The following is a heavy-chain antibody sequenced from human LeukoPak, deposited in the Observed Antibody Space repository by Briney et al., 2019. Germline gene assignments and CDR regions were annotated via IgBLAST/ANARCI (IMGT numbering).Heavy chain of an antibody. D-gene: IGHD3-22*01. CDR1: GGSIRSYY. CDR3: ARSAGSSGLNWFDP. CDR2: ISYSGST. V-gene: IGHV4-59*01. J-gene: IGHJ5*02. Sequence: SETLSLTCTVSGGSIRSYYWSWIRQPPGKGLEWIGYISYSGSTNYNPSLKSRVTISVDTSKNQFSLKLSSVTAADTAVYYCARSAGSSGLNWFDPWGQGTLVTVSS.